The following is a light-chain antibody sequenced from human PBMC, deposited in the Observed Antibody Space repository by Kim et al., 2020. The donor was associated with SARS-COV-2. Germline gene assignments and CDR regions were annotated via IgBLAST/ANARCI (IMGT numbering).Light chain of an antibody. J-gene: IGLJ1*01. CDR2: GEN. V-gene: IGLV3-19*01. Sequence: SSELTQDPAVSVALGHTVRSTCQGYSLRNYYASWYQQRPGQAPVLVIHGENNRPSGIPDRFSGSSSGNTASLTITGAQAEDEADYYCNSRDSSAQRYVFGTGTKVTVL. CDR1: SLRNYY. CDR3: NSRDSSAQRYV.